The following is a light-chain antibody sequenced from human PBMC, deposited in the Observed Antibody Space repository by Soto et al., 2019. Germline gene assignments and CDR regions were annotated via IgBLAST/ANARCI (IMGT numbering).Light chain of an antibody. Sequence: QSALTQPASVSGSPGQSITISCTGTSSDVGGYNYVSWYQHHPGKAPKLLIYDVNTRPSGVSDRFSGSKSGNTASLTISGLQTEDEADYYCISYTSIITVVFGGGTKVTVL. CDR2: DVN. V-gene: IGLV2-14*01. CDR1: SSDVGGYNY. CDR3: ISYTSIITVV. J-gene: IGLJ2*01.